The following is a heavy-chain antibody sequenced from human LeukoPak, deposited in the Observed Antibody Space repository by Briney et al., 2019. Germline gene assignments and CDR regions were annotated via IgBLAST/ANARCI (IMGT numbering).Heavy chain of an antibody. J-gene: IGHJ5*02. D-gene: IGHD3/OR15-3a*01. CDR1: GGSIRSYY. Sequence: PSETLSLTCTVSGGSIRSYYWSCIRQPAGKGLEWIGRIYTSGSTNYNPSLMSRVTMSVDTSKNQFSLKLSSVTAADTAVYYCARQGIGLRSFDPWGQGTLVTVPS. CDR3: ARQGIGLRSFDP. V-gene: IGHV4-4*07. CDR2: IYTSGST.